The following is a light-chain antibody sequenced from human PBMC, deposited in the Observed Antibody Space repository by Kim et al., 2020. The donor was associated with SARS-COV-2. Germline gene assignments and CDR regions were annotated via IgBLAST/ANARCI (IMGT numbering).Light chain of an antibody. V-gene: IGKV1D-12*01. CDR3: QQGNSFPIT. CDR2: AAS. J-gene: IGKJ5*01. Sequence: ASVGDRVTITWRASQGISTWLAWYQQKPGKDPNRMIYAASSLQSGVPSRFSGSGSGTDFTLTISSLQPEDFATYYCQQGNSFPITFGQGTRVEIK. CDR1: QGISTW.